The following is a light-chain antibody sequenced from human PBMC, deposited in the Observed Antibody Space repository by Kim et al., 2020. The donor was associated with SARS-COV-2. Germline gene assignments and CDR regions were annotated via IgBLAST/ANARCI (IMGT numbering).Light chain of an antibody. Sequence: QSVLTQPPSVSEAPRQRVTISCSGSSSNIGNNAVNWYQQLPGKAPKLLIYYDDLLPSGVSDRFSGSKSGTSASLAISGLQPEDEADYYCAACDDRLNVVVFGRGTQLTVL. J-gene: IGLJ2*01. CDR2: YDD. CDR1: SSNIGNNA. V-gene: IGLV1-36*01. CDR3: AACDDRLNVVV.